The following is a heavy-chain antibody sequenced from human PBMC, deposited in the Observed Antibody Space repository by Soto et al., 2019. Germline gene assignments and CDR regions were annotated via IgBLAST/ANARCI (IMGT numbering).Heavy chain of an antibody. V-gene: IGHV1-3*01. J-gene: IGHJ5*02. CDR3: ARDPGYSYGTT. Sequence: ASAKVSSKASGYTFTSYAMNWVRQAPGQRLEWMGWINAGNGNTKYSQKFQGRVTITRDTSASTAYMELSSLRSEDTAVYYCARDPGYSYGTTWGQGTLVNVPQ. D-gene: IGHD5-18*01. CDR1: GYTFTSYA. CDR2: INAGNGNT.